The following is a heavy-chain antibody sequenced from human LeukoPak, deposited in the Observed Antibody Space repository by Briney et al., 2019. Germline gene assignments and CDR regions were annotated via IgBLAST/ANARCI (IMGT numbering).Heavy chain of an antibody. D-gene: IGHD2-15*01. CDR1: GGSISSGGYY. J-gene: IGHJ4*02. Sequence: PSETLSLTCTVSGGSISSGGYYWSWIRQHPGKGLEWIGYIYYSGSTYYNPSLKSRVTISVDTSKNQFSLKLSSVTAADTAVYYCARELRYCSGDDCQSGDYWGQGTLVTVSS. CDR3: ARELRYCSGDDCQSGDY. V-gene: IGHV4-31*03. CDR2: IYYSGST.